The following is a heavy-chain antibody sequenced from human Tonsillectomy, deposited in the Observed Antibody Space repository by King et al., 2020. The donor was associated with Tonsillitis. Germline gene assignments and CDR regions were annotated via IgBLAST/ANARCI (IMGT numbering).Heavy chain of an antibody. CDR2: ISSSSSYI. Sequence: VQLVESGGGLVKPGGSLRLSCAASGFTFSSYSMNWVRQAPGKGLEWVSSISSSSSYIYYADSVKGRFTISRDNAKNSLYLQMNSLRAEDTAVYYCARVCYDFWSGYYPGGSDDYYGMDVWGQGTTVTVSS. V-gene: IGHV3-21*01. CDR3: ARVCYDFWSGYYPGGSDDYYGMDV. J-gene: IGHJ6*02. CDR1: GFTFSSYS. D-gene: IGHD3-3*01.